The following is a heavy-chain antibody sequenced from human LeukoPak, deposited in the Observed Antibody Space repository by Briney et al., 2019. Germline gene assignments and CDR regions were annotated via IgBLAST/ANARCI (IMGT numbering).Heavy chain of an antibody. V-gene: IGHV3-48*01. J-gene: IGHJ1*01. Sequence: PGGSLRLSCVATGFSISIFSMDWVRQTPGKGLEWISYISHDGSIAYYADSVKGRFTISRDNAKNSLYLQMNSLRAEDTAVYYCARTTGYCSGGNCYRYFQKCGQGTLVTVSS. CDR3: ARTTGYCSGGNCYRYFQK. D-gene: IGHD2-15*01. CDR2: ISHDGSIA. CDR1: GFSISIFS.